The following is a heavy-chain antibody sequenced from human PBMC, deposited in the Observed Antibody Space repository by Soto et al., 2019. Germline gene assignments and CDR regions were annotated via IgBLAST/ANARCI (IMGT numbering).Heavy chain of an antibody. CDR3: ARHIVVKVVGNYYMDV. CDR1: GGSISSSSYY. J-gene: IGHJ6*03. Sequence: SETLSLTCTVSGGSISSSSYYWGWIRQPPGKELEWIGSIYYSGSTYYNPSLKSRVTISVDTSKNQFSLKLSSVTAADTAVYYCARHIVVKVVGNYYMDVWGKGTTVTVSS. CDR2: IYYSGST. V-gene: IGHV4-39*01. D-gene: IGHD2-2*01.